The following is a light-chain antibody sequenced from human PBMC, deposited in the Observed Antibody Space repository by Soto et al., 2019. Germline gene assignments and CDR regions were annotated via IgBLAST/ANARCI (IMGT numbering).Light chain of an antibody. V-gene: IGLV2-8*01. CDR3: SSYAGSNNYVV. CDR1: SSDVGGYNY. CDR2: EVS. Sequence: QSVLTQPPSASGSPGQSVTISCTGTSSDVGGYNYVSWYQQHPDKAPKLMIYEVSKRPSGVPARFSGSKSGNTASLTVSGLQAEDEAHYYCSSYAGSNNYVVFGGGTKLTVL. J-gene: IGLJ2*01.